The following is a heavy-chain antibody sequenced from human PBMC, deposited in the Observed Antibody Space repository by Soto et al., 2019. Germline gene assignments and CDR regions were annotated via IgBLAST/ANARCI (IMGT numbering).Heavy chain of an antibody. J-gene: IGHJ6*02. CDR1: GFTFSSYA. CDR3: TRDGNGMDV. D-gene: IGHD1-1*01. Sequence: QVQLVESGGGVVQPGRSLRLSCAASGFTFSSYAMHWVRQAPGKGLEWVALISFDGRKEYYADSVKGRFTISRDNPKNTLYLQMNSRRPEDMAVYYCTRDGNGMDVWGQGTTVTVSS. V-gene: IGHV3-30*04. CDR2: ISFDGRKE.